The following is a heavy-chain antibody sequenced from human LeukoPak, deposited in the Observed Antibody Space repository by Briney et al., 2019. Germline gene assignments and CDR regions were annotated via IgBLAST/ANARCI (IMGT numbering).Heavy chain of an antibody. Sequence: GGSLRLSCAASGFTVSANHMNWVRQVPGKGLDWVSVMYSGGDTYYADSVKGRFTFSRDISKNTLHLQMNSLRPEDTAVYYCASQGGVTIVRAVPAFGYWGQGTLVTVSS. CDR3: ASQGGVTIVRAVPAFGY. D-gene: IGHD3-10*01. CDR2: MYSGGDT. CDR1: GFTVSANH. V-gene: IGHV3-66*04. J-gene: IGHJ4*02.